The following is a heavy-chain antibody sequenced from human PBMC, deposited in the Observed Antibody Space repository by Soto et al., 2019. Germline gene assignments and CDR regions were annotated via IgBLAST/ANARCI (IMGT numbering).Heavy chain of an antibody. CDR1: GFTFSSYA. CDR2: ISYDGSNK. V-gene: IGHV3-30-3*01. CDR3: ARSGSGSIDAFDI. J-gene: IGHJ3*02. Sequence: GGSLRLSCAASGFTFSSYAMHWVRQAPGKGLEWVAVISYDGSNKYYADSVKGRFTISRDNSKNTLYLQMNSLRAEDTAVYYCARSGSGSIDAFDIWGQVTMVTVS. D-gene: IGHD3-22*01.